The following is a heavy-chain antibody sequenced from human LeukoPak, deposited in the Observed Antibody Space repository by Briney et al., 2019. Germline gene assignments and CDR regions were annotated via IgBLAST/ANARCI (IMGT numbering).Heavy chain of an antibody. CDR1: GFSFSSYA. V-gene: IGHV3-30-3*01. Sequence: PGRSLRLSCAASGFSFSSYAMHWVRQAPGKGLEWVAVISYDGSDKYYADSVKVRFTISRDNSKNTLYLQMNSLRAEDTAVYYCARDSSITMIVVVTYGGFDYWGQGTLVTVSS. CDR2: ISYDGSDK. CDR3: ARDSSITMIVVVTYGGFDY. J-gene: IGHJ4*02. D-gene: IGHD3-22*01.